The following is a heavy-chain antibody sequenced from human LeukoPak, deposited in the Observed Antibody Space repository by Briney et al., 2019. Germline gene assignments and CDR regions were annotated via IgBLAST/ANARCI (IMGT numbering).Heavy chain of an antibody. Sequence: QPGGSLRLSCAAPGFTLSTYWMTWVRQAPGKGLEWVANIKQDGSEKYYVDSVKGRFTISRDNAKKLLYLQMNSLRVEDTAVYYCARDRGSSGRLGRFDNWGQGTLVTVSP. CDR1: GFTLSTYW. J-gene: IGHJ4*02. CDR3: ARDRGSSGRLGRFDN. V-gene: IGHV3-7*01. D-gene: IGHD6-19*01. CDR2: IKQDGSEK.